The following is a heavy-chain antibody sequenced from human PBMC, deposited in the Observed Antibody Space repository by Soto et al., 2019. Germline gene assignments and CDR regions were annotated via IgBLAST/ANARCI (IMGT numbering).Heavy chain of an antibody. CDR2: ISGSGVST. D-gene: IGHD3-10*01. CDR1: GFTFSSYA. J-gene: IGHJ4*02. CDR3: AKDTYYYGSGTYWPGY. Sequence: GGSLRLSCAASGFTFSSYAMSWVRQAPWKGLEWVSAISGSGVSTYYADSVKGRFTISRDNSKNTLYLQMNSLRAEDTAVYYCAKDTYYYGSGTYWPGYCGQGNLVTVCS. V-gene: IGHV3-23*01.